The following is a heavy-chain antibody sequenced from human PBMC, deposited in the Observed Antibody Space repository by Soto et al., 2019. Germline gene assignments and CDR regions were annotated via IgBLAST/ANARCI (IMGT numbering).Heavy chain of an antibody. CDR2: IYYSGST. Sequence: PSETLSLTCPVSGGSISSYYWSWIRPPPGKGLEWIGYIYYSGSTNYNPSLKSRVTISVDTSKNQFSLKLSSVTAADTAVYYCARVGIQLWLIPGTPDYGMDGWGQGTTVTVSS. J-gene: IGHJ6*02. V-gene: IGHV4-59*01. CDR1: GGSISSYY. D-gene: IGHD5-18*01. CDR3: ARVGIQLWLIPGTPDYGMDG.